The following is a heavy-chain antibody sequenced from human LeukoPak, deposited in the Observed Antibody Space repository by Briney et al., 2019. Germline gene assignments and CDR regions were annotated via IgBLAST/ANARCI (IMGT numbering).Heavy chain of an antibody. V-gene: IGHV1-2*02. Sequence: ASVKVSCKASGYTFTGYYMHWVRQAPGQGLEWMGWINPNSGGTNYAQKFQGRVTMTRDTSISTAYMELSRLRSDDTAVYYCARDKGYNSYYYYMDVWGKGTTVTISS. J-gene: IGHJ6*03. CDR2: INPNSGGT. D-gene: IGHD1-1*01. CDR1: GYTFTGYY. CDR3: ARDKGYNSYYYYMDV.